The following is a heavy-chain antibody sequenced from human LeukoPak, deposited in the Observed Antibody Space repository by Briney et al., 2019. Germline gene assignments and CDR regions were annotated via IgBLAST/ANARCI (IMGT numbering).Heavy chain of an antibody. D-gene: IGHD3-3*01. Sequence: SCKASGGTFSSYGMHWVRQAPGKGLEWVAVIWYDGSNKYYADSVKGRFTISRDNSKNTLYLQMNSLRAEDTAVYYCAKDLKATIFGVVNDYWGQGTLVTVSS. V-gene: IGHV3-33*06. CDR2: IWYDGSNK. CDR3: AKDLKATIFGVVNDY. J-gene: IGHJ4*02. CDR1: GGTFSSYG.